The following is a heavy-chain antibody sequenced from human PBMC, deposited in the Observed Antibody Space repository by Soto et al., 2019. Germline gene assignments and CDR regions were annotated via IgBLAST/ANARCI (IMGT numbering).Heavy chain of an antibody. CDR2: ISYDGSNK. J-gene: IGHJ6*02. V-gene: IGHV3-30-3*01. CDR3: ARDVQYCSGGSCYSYYYGMDV. CDR1: GFTFSSYA. Sequence: GGSLRLSCAASGFTFSSYAMHWVRQAPGKGLEWVAVISYDGSNKYYADSVKGRFTISRDNSKNTLYLQMNSLRAEDTAVYYCARDVQYCSGGSCYSYYYGMDVWGQGTTVTVSS. D-gene: IGHD2-15*01.